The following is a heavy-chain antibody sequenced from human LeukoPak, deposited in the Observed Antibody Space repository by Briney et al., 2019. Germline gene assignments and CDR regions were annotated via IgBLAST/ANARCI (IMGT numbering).Heavy chain of an antibody. CDR3: ARRAGAYSHPYDY. CDR2: IYSDNT. V-gene: IGHV3-53*01. Sequence: PGGSLRVSCTVSGCTVSSNSMSWVRQAPGKGLEWVSFIYSDNTHYSDSVKGRFTISRDNSKNTLYLQMNSLRAEDTAVYYCARRAGAYSHPYDYWGQGTLVTVSS. CDR1: GCTVSSNS. J-gene: IGHJ4*02. D-gene: IGHD4/OR15-4a*01.